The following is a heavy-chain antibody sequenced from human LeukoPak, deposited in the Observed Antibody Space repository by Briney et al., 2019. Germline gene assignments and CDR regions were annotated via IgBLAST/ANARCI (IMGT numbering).Heavy chain of an antibody. D-gene: IGHD6-13*01. CDR2: IYYSGST. V-gene: IGHV4-59*08. Sequence: SETLSLTCTVSGGSISSHYWSWIRQPPGKGLEWIGYIYYSGSTNYNPSLNSRVTISVDTSKNQFSLRLNSVTAADTAVYFCARLLHPYSSSWFFDYWGQGTLVTVSS. CDR1: GGSISSHY. CDR3: ARLLHPYSSSWFFDY. J-gene: IGHJ4*02.